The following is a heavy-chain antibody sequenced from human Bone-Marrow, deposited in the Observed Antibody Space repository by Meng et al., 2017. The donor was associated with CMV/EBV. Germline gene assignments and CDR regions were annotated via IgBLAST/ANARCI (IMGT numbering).Heavy chain of an antibody. Sequence: SETLSLTCGVYGGSFSGYYWSWIRQPPGKGLEWIGEINHSGFTNYNPSLKSRVTISADTSKNQFSLKLSSVTAADTAVYYCAAGGYYYFDYWGQGTLVTVSS. J-gene: IGHJ4*02. D-gene: IGHD3-22*01. CDR2: INHSGFT. CDR1: GGSFSGYY. V-gene: IGHV4-34*01. CDR3: AAGGYYYFDY.